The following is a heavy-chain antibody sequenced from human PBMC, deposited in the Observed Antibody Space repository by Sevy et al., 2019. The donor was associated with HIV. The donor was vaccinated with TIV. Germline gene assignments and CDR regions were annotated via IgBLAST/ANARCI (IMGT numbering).Heavy chain of an antibody. Sequence: SRTFSLTCAISGDSVSSNSAAWNWIRQSPSRGLEWLGRTYSRSKWYNDYAVSVKSRITMNPDTSKNQFSQQLNSVTPEDTAAYNCARGGYYILTGFETDDAFDIWGQGTMVTVSS. CDR1: GDSVSSNSAA. CDR2: TYSRSKWYN. D-gene: IGHD3-9*01. CDR3: ARGGYYILTGFETDDAFDI. V-gene: IGHV6-1*01. J-gene: IGHJ3*02.